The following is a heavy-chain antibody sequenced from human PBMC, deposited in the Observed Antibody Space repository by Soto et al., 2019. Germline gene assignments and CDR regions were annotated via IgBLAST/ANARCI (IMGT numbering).Heavy chain of an antibody. J-gene: IGHJ4*02. CDR2: IIPIFGTA. CDR1: GGTFSSYA. CDR3: AREGASGIVVVPANFHFDY. D-gene: IGHD2-2*01. V-gene: IGHV1-69*01. Sequence: QVQLVQSGAEVKKPGSSVKVSCKASGGTFSSYAISWVRQAPGQGLEWMGGIIPIFGTANYAQKFQGRVTITADESTSTAYMELSSLRSEDTAVYYCAREGASGIVVVPANFHFDYWGQGTLVTVSS.